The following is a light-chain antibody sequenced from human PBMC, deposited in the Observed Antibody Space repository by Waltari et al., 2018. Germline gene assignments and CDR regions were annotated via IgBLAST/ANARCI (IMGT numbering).Light chain of an antibody. V-gene: IGKV1-9*01. CDR2: AAS. CDR3: QQLNSYQGT. CDR1: QGISNY. J-gene: IGKJ1*01. Sequence: IQLTQAPSSLSASVGDRVPITCRASQGISNYLAWYHQKPRKAPKLQIYAASTLQSGVPSRFSGSGSGTDFTLTISSLQPEDFATYYCQQLNSYQGTFGQGTKVEIK.